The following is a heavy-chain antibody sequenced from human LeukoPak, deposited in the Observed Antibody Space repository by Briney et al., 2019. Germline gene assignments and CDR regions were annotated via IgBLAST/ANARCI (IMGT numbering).Heavy chain of an antibody. CDR3: ARSPRAAIAAAPLDY. CDR1: GHTFTSYY. V-gene: IGHV1-46*01. D-gene: IGHD6-13*01. Sequence: GASVKVSCKASGHTFTSYYMHWVRQAPGQRLEWMGIINPSGGSTSYAQKFQGRVTMTRDMSTSTVYMELSSLRSEDTAVYYCARSPRAAIAAAPLDYWGQGTLVTVSS. J-gene: IGHJ4*02. CDR2: INPSGGST.